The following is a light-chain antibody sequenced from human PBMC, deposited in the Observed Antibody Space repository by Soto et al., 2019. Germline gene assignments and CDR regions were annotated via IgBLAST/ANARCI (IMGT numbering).Light chain of an antibody. CDR2: DAS. CDR1: QYIDSA. J-gene: IGKJ5*01. CDR3: QQYGSSLT. V-gene: IGKV3-15*01. Sequence: EVFLIQSPATLSVSQGDIATLSWRASQYIDSAVAWYHQRSGQAPRLLIFDASIRVPTTPARFSGSGSGTDFTLTISRLEPEDFAFYYCQQYGSSLTFGQGTRLEIK.